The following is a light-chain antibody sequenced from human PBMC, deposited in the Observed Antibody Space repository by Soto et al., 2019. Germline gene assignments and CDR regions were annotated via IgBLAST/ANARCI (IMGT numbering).Light chain of an antibody. CDR1: QSVINY. CDR3: QQRANWPLT. Sequence: EIVLIQSPATLSLSPGERATLSCRASQSVINYLAWYQQKPGQAPRLLIYDTSNRATGIPARFSGSGSGTDFTLIISSLEPEDFAVYYCQQRANWPLTFGGGTKVEIK. V-gene: IGKV3-11*01. J-gene: IGKJ4*01. CDR2: DTS.